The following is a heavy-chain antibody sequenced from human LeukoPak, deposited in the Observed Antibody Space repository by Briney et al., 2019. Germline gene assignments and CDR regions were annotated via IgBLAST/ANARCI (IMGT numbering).Heavy chain of an antibody. CDR2: ISSSSSYI. Sequence: PGGSLRLSCAASGFTFSSYSMNWVRQAPGKGLEWVSSISSSSSYIYYADSVKGRFTISRDNAKSSLYLQMNSLRAEDTAVYYCARDGSSGYYHDAFDIWGQGTMVTVSS. J-gene: IGHJ3*02. D-gene: IGHD3-22*01. CDR1: GFTFSSYS. CDR3: ARDGSSGYYHDAFDI. V-gene: IGHV3-21*01.